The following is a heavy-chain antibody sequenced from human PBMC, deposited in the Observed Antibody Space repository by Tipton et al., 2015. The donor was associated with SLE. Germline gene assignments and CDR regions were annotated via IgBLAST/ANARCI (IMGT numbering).Heavy chain of an antibody. V-gene: IGHV4-31*03. CDR1: SGSVSSGAYS. D-gene: IGHD6-13*01. CDR2: VFSSGTT. J-gene: IGHJ4*02. CDR3: ARAEGSQYASWYFDR. Sequence: TLSLPCTVSSGSVSSGAYSWSWIRQHTGKGLEWIGYVFSSGTTYYNPSLKGGLSLSLATSQNQLSLTLSPVTSADTAVYYCARAEGSQYASWYFDRWGRGTLVSVSS.